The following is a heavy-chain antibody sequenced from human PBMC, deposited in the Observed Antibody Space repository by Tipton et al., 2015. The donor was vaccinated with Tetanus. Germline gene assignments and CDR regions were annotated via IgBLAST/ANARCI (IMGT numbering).Heavy chain of an antibody. CDR3: ARRGEARANWFDS. J-gene: IGHJ5*01. CDR2: ISYSSTSI. CDR1: GDSISSGTYY. Sequence: SLRLSCTVSGDSISSGTYYWGWIRQSPGEGLEWISYISYSSTSIYYADSVKGRFAVSRDNAKNSLYLQMNTLRDDDTAVYYCARRGEARANWFDSWGQGTLVTVSS. V-gene: IGHV3-11*04.